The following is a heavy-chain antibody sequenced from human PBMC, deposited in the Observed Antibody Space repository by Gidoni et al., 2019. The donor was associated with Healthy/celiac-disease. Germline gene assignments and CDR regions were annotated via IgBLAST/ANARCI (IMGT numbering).Heavy chain of an antibody. CDR3: ALLGAYDILTAYYFDY. J-gene: IGHJ4*02. Sequence: EVQLVESGGGLVQPGGSLRLSCDASGFSSSSYWRHWVRQGPGTGLVWVSRINGDGSSTSYADSVKGRFTNSRDNAKNTLYLQMNSLRAEDTAVYYCALLGAYDILTAYYFDYWGQGTLVTVSS. CDR1: GFSSSSYW. V-gene: IGHV3-74*01. CDR2: INGDGSST. D-gene: IGHD3-9*01.